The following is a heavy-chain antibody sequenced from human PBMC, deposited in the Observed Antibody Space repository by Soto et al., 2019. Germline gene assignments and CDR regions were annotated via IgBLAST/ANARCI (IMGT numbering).Heavy chain of an antibody. CDR1: GYTFTSYG. V-gene: IGHV1-8*02. D-gene: IGHD5-18*01. J-gene: IGHJ6*02. CDR2: MNPNSGNT. Sequence: ASVKVSCKASGYTFTSYGINWVRQATGQGLEWMGWMNPNSGNTGYAQKFQGRVTMTRNTSISTAYMELSSLRSEDTAVYYCARGVTAMGLYYGMDVWGQGTTVTVSS. CDR3: ARGVTAMGLYYGMDV.